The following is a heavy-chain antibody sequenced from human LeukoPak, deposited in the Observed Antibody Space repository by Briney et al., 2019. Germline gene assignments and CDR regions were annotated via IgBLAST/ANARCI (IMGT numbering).Heavy chain of an antibody. CDR1: GFTFSSYA. Sequence: GGSLRLSCAASGFTFSSYAMHWVRQAPGKGLEWVAVISYDGSNKYYADSVKGRFTISRDNSKNTLYLQMNSLRAEDTAVYYCARTYDNSGYAIDYWGQGTLVTVSS. CDR2: ISYDGSNK. V-gene: IGHV3-30-3*01. CDR3: ARTYDNSGYAIDY. J-gene: IGHJ4*02. D-gene: IGHD3-22*01.